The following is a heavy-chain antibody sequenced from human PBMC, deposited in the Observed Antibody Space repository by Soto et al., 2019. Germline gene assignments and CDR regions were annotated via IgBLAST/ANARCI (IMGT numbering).Heavy chain of an antibody. CDR3: ARAPTIFGVVIPPNYGMDV. CDR2: INHSGCT. J-gene: IGHJ6*02. CDR1: CGSFIGYY. V-gene: IGHV4-34*01. D-gene: IGHD3-3*01. Sequence: SDTVSLTCAVYCGSFIGYYWSWIRQPPWKGREWIVEINHSGCTNYNPSLKSRVTISVYTSKNQFSLKLSSVTAADTAVYYCARAPTIFGVVIPPNYGMDVWGQGTTVTVSS.